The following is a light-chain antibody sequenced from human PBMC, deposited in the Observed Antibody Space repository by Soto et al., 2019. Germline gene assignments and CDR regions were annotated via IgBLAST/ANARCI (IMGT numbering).Light chain of an antibody. CDR2: AAS. J-gene: IGKJ3*01. Sequence: DIQMTQSPSSLSASVGDRVTITCRASQGISNYLGWYQQKPGKVPKLLIYAASTLQSGVPSRFSGSGSGTDFTLTISSLQPEDVATYYCQKYNSAPPLITFGPGTKVDIK. CDR1: QGISNY. CDR3: QKYNSAPPLIT. V-gene: IGKV1-27*01.